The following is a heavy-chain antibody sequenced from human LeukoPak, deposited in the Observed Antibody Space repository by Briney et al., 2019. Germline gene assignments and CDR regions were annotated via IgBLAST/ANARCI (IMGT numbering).Heavy chain of an antibody. CDR1: GFTFSSYW. CDR2: INSDGSST. V-gene: IGHV3-74*01. J-gene: IGHJ4*02. D-gene: IGHD3-16*02. Sequence: QPGGSLRLSCAAPGFTFSSYWMHWVRQAPGKGLVWVSRINSDGSSTSYADSVKGRFTISRDNAKNSLYLQMNSLRAEDTALYYCARDSGYTTSPGYWGQGTLVTVSS. CDR3: ARDSGYTTSPGY.